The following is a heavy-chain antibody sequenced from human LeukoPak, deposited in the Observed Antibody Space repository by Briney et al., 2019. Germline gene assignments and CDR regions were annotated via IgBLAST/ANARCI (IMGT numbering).Heavy chain of an antibody. J-gene: IGHJ4*02. CDR1: GFTVSSNY. D-gene: IGHD5-24*01. Sequence: GGSLRLSCAASGFTVSSNYMSWVRQAPGKGPEWVSLIYSSGSTYYTNSVKGRFTISRDNSQNTLYLQMNSLSAEDTAVYYCARTFLSGDGYRVGYFDYWGQGTLVTVSS. CDR2: IYSSGST. V-gene: IGHV3-53*01. CDR3: ARTFLSGDGYRVGYFDY.